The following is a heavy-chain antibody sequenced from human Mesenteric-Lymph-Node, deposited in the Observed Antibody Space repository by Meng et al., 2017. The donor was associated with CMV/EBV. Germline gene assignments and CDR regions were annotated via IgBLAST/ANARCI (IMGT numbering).Heavy chain of an antibody. D-gene: IGHD3-9*01. CDR2: INHSGST. V-gene: IGHV4-34*01. CDR3: ARGSSYDILTGYFDY. Sequence: QVQVHPWGAGLFKPSETPSVTCAGYGGAFSGYYWNWIRQSPEKGLEWIGQINHSGSTTYNPSFTSRIIISVDTSTNQISLNMSSVTAADTAVYYCARGSSYDILTGYFDYWGQGALVTVSS. CDR1: GGAFSGYY. J-gene: IGHJ4*02.